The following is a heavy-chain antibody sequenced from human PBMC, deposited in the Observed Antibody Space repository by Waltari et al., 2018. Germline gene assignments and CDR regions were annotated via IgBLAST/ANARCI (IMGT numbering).Heavy chain of an antibody. CDR1: GFTFSNYW. CDR2: IKPDGGDK. J-gene: IGHJ4*02. V-gene: IGHV3-7*01. D-gene: IGHD3-3*01. Sequence: EVHLGDAGGDLVQPGGSLRLSCAASGFTFSNYWMSWARQAPGKGLEWVGNIKPDGGDKYYADSVKGRFIISRDNTKNSLYLQMNSLRVEDTAVYYCTRGDFWGQGTLVTVSS. CDR3: TRGDF.